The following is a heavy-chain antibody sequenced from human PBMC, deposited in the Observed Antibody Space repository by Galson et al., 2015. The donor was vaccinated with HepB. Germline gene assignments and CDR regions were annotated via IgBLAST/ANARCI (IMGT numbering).Heavy chain of an antibody. CDR3: AKDRHYYGSGNKEMGY. V-gene: IGHV3-30*18. CDR1: GFTFSSYG. J-gene: IGHJ4*02. Sequence: SLRLSCAASGFTFSSYGMHWVRQAPGKGLEWVAVISYDGSNKYYADSVKGRFTISRDNSKNTLYLQMNSLRAEDTAVYYCAKDRHYYGSGNKEMGYWGQGTLVTVSS. CDR2: ISYDGSNK. D-gene: IGHD3-10*01.